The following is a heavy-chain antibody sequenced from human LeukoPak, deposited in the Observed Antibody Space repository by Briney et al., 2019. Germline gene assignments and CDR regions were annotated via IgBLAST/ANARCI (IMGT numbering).Heavy chain of an antibody. J-gene: IGHJ5*02. CDR1: GFTFSDYY. Sequence: GGSLRLSCAASGFTFSDYYMSWIRQAPGKGLEWVSSISSSSSDIYYADSVKGRFTISRDNAKNSLYLQMNSLRAEDTAVYYCARAYYYDSSGYKNWFDPWGQGTLVTVSS. D-gene: IGHD3-22*01. CDR2: ISSSSSDI. CDR3: ARAYYYDSSGYKNWFDP. V-gene: IGHV3-11*06.